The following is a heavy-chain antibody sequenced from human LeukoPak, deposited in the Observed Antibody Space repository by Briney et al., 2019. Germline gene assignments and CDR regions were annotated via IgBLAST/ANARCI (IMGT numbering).Heavy chain of an antibody. Sequence: GSLRLSCAASGFTFSSYAMSWIRQPPGKGLEWIGSIYYSGSTYYNPSLKSRVTISVDTSKNQFSLKLSSVTAADTAVYYCARDLYDYVWGSYRQSGYFQHWGQGTLVTVSS. CDR2: IYYSGST. V-gene: IGHV4-39*07. D-gene: IGHD3-16*02. J-gene: IGHJ1*01. CDR3: ARDLYDYVWGSYRQSGYFQH. CDR1: GFTFSSYA.